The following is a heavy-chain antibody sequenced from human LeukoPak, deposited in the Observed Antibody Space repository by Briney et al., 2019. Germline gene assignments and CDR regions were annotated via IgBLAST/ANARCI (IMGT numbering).Heavy chain of an antibody. CDR2: IKSDGSST. J-gene: IGHJ4*02. Sequence: PGGSLRLSCAASGFAFSTYWMHWVRQAPGKGLVWVSRIKSDGSSTTYADFVKGRFTVFRDNAKNTLYLQMRSLRADDTAMYFCARVGGRGSIGGDCWGQGTLVTVSS. D-gene: IGHD3-10*01. CDR1: GFAFSTYW. CDR3: ARVGGRGSIGGDC. V-gene: IGHV3-74*03.